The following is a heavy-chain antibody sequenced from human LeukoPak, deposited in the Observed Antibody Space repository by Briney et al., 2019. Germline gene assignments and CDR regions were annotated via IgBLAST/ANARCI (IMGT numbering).Heavy chain of an antibody. CDR3: VRDQSGFDV. Sequence: SQTLSLTCTISGDSVSNNIAAWNWIRQPPSRGLEWLGRTYYRSKWYSDYAVSVKSRITINPDTSKNQLSLHLNSMTPEDSAVYFCVRDQSGFDVWGQGTTVTVSS. J-gene: IGHJ6*02. V-gene: IGHV6-1*01. CDR1: GDSVSNNIAA. CDR2: TYYRSKWYS.